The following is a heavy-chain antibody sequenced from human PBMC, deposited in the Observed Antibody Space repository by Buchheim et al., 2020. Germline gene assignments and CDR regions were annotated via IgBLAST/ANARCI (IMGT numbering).Heavy chain of an antibody. Sequence: QVQLVESGGGVVQPGGSLRLSCTTSGFNFKNYGMHWVRQVPGKGLEWVALISSDGGNEYYGGSVKGRFIISRDNSKKTLYLKMNNVGAEDTALYHCATGGTFLGGRALSNYFDTWGLGT. V-gene: IGHV3-30*03. CDR3: ATGGTFLGGRALSNYFDT. CDR1: GFNFKNYG. CDR2: ISSDGGNE. J-gene: IGHJ2*01. D-gene: IGHD3-9*01.